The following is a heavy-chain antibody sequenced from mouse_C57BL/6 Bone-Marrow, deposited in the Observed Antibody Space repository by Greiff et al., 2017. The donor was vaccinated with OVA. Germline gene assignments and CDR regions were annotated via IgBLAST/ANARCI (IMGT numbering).Heavy chain of an antibody. CDR2: IDPSDSYT. Sequence: QVQLQQPGAELVKPGASVKLSCKASGYTFTSYWMQWVKQRPGQGLEWIGEIDPSDSYTNYNQKFKGKATLTVDTSSSTAYMQLSSLTSEDSAVYYCARSDSYDGSWFAYWGKGTLVTVSA. J-gene: IGHJ3*01. CDR1: GYTFTSYW. CDR3: ARSDSYDGSWFAY. D-gene: IGHD2-3*01. V-gene: IGHV1-50*01.